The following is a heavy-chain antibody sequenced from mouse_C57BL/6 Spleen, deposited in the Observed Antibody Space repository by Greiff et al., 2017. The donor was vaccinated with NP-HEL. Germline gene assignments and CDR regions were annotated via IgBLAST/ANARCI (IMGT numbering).Heavy chain of an antibody. CDR3: ARGNYGSSPWFAY. D-gene: IGHD1-1*01. CDR2: ISDGGSYT. V-gene: IGHV5-4*03. Sequence: EVKVEESGGGLVKPGGSLKLSCAASGFTFSSYAMSWVRQTPEKRLEWVATISDGGSYTYYPDNVKGRFTISRDNAKNNLYLQMSHLKSEDTAMYYCARGNYGSSPWFAYWGQGTLVTVSA. CDR1: GFTFSSYA. J-gene: IGHJ3*01.